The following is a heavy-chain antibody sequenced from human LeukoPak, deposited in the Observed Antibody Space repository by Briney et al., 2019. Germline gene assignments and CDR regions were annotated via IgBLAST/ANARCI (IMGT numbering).Heavy chain of an antibody. CDR2: ISGSGDYT. Sequence: PGGSLRLSCAASGFTFSNYAMSWVRQAPGRGLEWVSAISGSGDYTNYADSVKGRFTISRDNSKNTLYLQMNSLRGEDTAVYYCARGFGEPAALTDYWGQGTLVTVSS. D-gene: IGHD2-2*01. V-gene: IGHV3-23*01. J-gene: IGHJ4*02. CDR1: GFTFSNYA. CDR3: ARGFGEPAALTDY.